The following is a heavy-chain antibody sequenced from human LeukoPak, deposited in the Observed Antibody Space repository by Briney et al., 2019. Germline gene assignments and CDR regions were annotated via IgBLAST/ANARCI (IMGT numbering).Heavy chain of an antibody. CDR3: AWEYH. Sequence: GGSLRLSCAVSGFTFSNCWMSWVRQAPGKGLEWVANIKQDGSEKYCVDSVKGRFTISRDNARDSLYLQMDSLRAEDTAVYYCAWEYHWGQGTLVTVSS. CDR2: IKQDGSEK. J-gene: IGHJ5*02. V-gene: IGHV3-7*04. CDR1: GFTFSNCW.